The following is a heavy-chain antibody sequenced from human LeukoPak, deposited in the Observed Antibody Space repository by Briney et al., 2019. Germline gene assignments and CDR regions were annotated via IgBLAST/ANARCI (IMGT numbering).Heavy chain of an antibody. CDR1: GFTFSSYA. V-gene: IGHV4-31*02. Sequence: LRLSCAASGFTFSSYAMSWVRQAPGKGLEWIGYIYYSGSTYYNPSLKSRVTISVDTSKNQFSLKLSSVTAADTAVYYCAREGAYCGGDCSGFDYWGQGTLVTVSS. J-gene: IGHJ4*02. D-gene: IGHD2-21*02. CDR3: AREGAYCGGDCSGFDY. CDR2: IYYSGST.